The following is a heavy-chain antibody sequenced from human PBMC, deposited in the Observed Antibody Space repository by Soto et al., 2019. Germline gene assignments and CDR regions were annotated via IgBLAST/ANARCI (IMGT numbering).Heavy chain of an antibody. CDR3: ARGPHDYDSSGYYY. CDR1: GGSFSGYY. D-gene: IGHD3-22*01. J-gene: IGHJ4*02. V-gene: IGHV4-34*01. Sequence: SETLSLTCAVYGGSFSGYYWSWIRKPPGKGLEGIGEINHRGSTNYNPSLKSRVTISVDTSKNQFSLKLSSVTAADTAVYYCARGPHDYDSSGYYYWGQGTLVTVSS. CDR2: INHRGST.